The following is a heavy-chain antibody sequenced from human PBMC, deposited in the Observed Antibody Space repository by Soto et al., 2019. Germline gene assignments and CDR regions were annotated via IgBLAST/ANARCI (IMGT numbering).Heavy chain of an antibody. D-gene: IGHD3-10*01. CDR1: GFSLSSNGEG. V-gene: IGHV2-5*02. CDR3: GHWGVTLVRRGRAPTVVI. Sequence: QITLKESGPTLVKPTQTLTLTCTVSGFSLSSNGEGVGWVRQPPGEALEWLGLIYWDGDKRYSPSLKSRLTITKDTSKNQVVLAMINMDPVDTATYYCGHWGVTLVRRGRAPTVVIWGQGNTVTVSS. J-gene: IGHJ6*02. CDR2: IYWDGDK.